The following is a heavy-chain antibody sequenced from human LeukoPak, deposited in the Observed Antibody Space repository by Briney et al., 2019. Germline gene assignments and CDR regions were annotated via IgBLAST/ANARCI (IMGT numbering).Heavy chain of an antibody. V-gene: IGHV4-39*01. D-gene: IGHD2-15*01. Sequence: PSETLSLTCTVSGGSISSSDHFWGWIRQXXXXXXXXXXXLYYTGSAYYSPSLKSRVTILVDTSKNQFSLRLTSVTAADTDVYYCARGFSALVGSGNWFDSWGQGTLVTVSS. CDR3: ARGFSALVGSGNWFDS. J-gene: IGHJ5*01. CDR1: GGSISSSDHF. CDR2: LYYTGSA.